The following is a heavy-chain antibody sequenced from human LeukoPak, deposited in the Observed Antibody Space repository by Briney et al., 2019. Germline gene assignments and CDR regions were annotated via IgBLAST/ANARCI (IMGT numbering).Heavy chain of an antibody. J-gene: IGHJ4*02. CDR2: IWYDGSNK. Sequence: RSLRLSCAASGFTFSSYGMHWVRQAPGKGLEWVAVIWYDGSNKYYADSVKGRFTISRDNSKNTLYLQMNSLRAEDTAVYYCARGLDYGDFMVDWGQGTLVTVSS. V-gene: IGHV3-33*01. CDR3: ARGLDYGDFMVD. D-gene: IGHD4-17*01. CDR1: GFTFSSYG.